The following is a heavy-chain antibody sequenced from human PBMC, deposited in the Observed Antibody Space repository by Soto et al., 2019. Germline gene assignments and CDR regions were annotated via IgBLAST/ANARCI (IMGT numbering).Heavy chain of an antibody. J-gene: IGHJ4*02. D-gene: IGHD3-16*01. Sequence: GXSVKVSFNASGYTFTSYAISLVRQAPGQGLEWLGWISPYGHTNHAQKFRARVTMTTDTSASTTYMELSSLKSEDTALYYCARNILGGPTDFWGPGTLVT. CDR2: ISPYGHT. CDR1: GYTFTSYA. CDR3: ARNILGGPTDF. V-gene: IGHV1-18*01.